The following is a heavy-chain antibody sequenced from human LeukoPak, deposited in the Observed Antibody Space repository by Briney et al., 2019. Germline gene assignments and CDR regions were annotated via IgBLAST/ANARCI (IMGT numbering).Heavy chain of an antibody. CDR3: AKDLAAMVTGIFDF. V-gene: IGHV3-23*01. Sequence: GGSLRLSCAASGFTFSSYAMSWVRQAPGEGLEWVSAISGSGGNTYYADSVKGRFSISRDNSKNTLYLQMNSLRAEDTAVYYCAKDLAAMVTGIFDFWGQGTLVTVSS. J-gene: IGHJ4*02. D-gene: IGHD5-18*01. CDR2: ISGSGGNT. CDR1: GFTFSSYA.